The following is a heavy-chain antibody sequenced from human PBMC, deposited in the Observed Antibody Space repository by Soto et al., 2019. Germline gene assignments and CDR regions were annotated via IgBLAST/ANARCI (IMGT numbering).Heavy chain of an antibody. D-gene: IGHD2-2*01. CDR3: ARVGVLSDKVPAARRSGKYYFDY. CDR1: GFTFSSYW. CDR2: INSDGSST. J-gene: IGHJ4*02. Sequence: PGGSLRLSCAASGFTFSSYWMHWVRQAPGKGLVWVSRINSDGSSTSYADSVKGRFTISRDNAKNTLYLQMNSLRAEDTAVYYCARVGVLSDKVPAARRSGKYYFDYWGQGTLVTVSS. V-gene: IGHV3-74*01.